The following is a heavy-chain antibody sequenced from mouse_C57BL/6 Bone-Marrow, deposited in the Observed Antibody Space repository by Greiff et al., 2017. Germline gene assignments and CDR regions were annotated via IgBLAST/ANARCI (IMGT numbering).Heavy chain of an antibody. J-gene: IGHJ2*01. D-gene: IGHD1-1*01. CDR2: IDPEDGET. CDR1: GFNIKDYY. V-gene: IGHV14-2*01. CDR3: TRSLIYYGTNY. Sequence: VQLQQSGAELVKPGASVKLSCTASGFNIKDYYIHWVKQRTEQGLEWIGRIDPEDGETKYAPKFQDKATITADPSSNTAYRPLSSLPSEDPAVYYCTRSLIYYGTNYWGQGTTLTVSS.